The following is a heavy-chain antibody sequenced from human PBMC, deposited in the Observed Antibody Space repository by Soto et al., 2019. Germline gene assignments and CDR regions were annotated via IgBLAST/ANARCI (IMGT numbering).Heavy chain of an antibody. CDR3: ARHGYGGGPMGYSYGVFDY. J-gene: IGHJ4*02. D-gene: IGHD5-18*01. CDR2: IDPSDSYT. V-gene: IGHV5-10-1*01. CDR1: GYSFTSYW. Sequence: PGESLKISCKGSGYSFTSYWISWVRQMPGKGLEWMGRIDPSDSYTNYSPSFQGHVTISADKSISTAYLQWSSLKASDTAMYYCARHGYGGGPMGYSYGVFDYWGQGTLVTVSS.